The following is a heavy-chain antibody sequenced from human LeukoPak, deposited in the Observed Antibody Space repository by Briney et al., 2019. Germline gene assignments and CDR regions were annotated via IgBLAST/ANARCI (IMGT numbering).Heavy chain of an antibody. Sequence: GGSLRLSCEVSGFTISSHGMHWVRQAPGKGLEWVAMISYDGNSEEYGDSVKGRFTISRDNSKNTLYLQMDSLRTEDTALYYCAKDWGSSGWYNYFDPWGQGTLVTVSS. J-gene: IGHJ5*02. D-gene: IGHD6-19*01. CDR3: AKDWGSSGWYNYFDP. CDR2: ISYDGNSE. CDR1: GFTISSHG. V-gene: IGHV3-30*18.